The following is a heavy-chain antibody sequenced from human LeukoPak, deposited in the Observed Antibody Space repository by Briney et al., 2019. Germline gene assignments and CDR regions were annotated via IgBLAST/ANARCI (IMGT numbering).Heavy chain of an antibody. J-gene: IGHJ3*02. V-gene: IGHV3-30*18. CDR3: AKEVIGSSSWYSAFDI. Sequence: GGSLRLSCAASGFTFSSYGMHWVRQAPGKGLEWVAVISYDGSNKYYADSVKGRFTISRDNSKNTLYLQMNSLRAEDTAVYYCAKEVIGSSSWYSAFDIWGQGTMVTVSS. CDR2: ISYDGSNK. CDR1: GFTFSSYG. D-gene: IGHD6-13*01.